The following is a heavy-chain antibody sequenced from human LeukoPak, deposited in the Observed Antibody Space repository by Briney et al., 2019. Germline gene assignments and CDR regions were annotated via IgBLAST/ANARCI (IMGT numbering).Heavy chain of an antibody. CDR1: GFTFSRYA. D-gene: IGHD3-22*01. CDR2: ISYDGSNK. V-gene: IGHV3-30*07. J-gene: IGHJ4*02. Sequence: PGGSLRLSCAASGFTFSRYALHWVRQAPGKGLDWVAVISYDGSNKYYADSVKGRFTISRDNSKNTLSLQMNSLRAEDTAVYYCARENNYYDSSGYYDYWGQGTLVTVSS. CDR3: ARENNYYDSSGYYDY.